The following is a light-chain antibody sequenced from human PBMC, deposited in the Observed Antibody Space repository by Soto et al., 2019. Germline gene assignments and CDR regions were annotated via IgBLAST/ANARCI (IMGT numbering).Light chain of an antibody. CDR2: EVS. CDR3: SSYISSCTLVV. J-gene: IGLJ2*01. CDR1: SSDVGGYNF. Sequence: QSALTQPASVSGSPGQSITISCTGTSSDVGGYNFVSWYQQHPDKAPKLMIYEVSSRPSGVSNRFSGSKSGNTASLTISGLQAEDEADYYCSSYISSCTLVVFGGGTKLTVL. V-gene: IGLV2-14*01.